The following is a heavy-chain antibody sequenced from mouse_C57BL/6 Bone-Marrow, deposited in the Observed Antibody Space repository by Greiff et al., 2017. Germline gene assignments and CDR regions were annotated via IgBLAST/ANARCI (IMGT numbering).Heavy chain of an antibody. J-gene: IGHJ2*01. Sequence: VQLKESGAELARPGASVKLSCTASGYTFTSYGISWVKPRTGPGLEWIGEIYPRSGNTYYNEKFKGKATLTADKSSSTAYMELRSLTSEDSAVYFCARHYYGSSYYFDYWGQGTTLTVSS. D-gene: IGHD1-1*01. V-gene: IGHV1-81*01. CDR1: GYTFTSYG. CDR3: ARHYYGSSYYFDY. CDR2: IYPRSGNT.